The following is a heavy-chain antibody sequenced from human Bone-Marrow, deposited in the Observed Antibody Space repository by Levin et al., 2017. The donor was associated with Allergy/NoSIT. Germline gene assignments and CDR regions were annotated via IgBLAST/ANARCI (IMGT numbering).Heavy chain of an antibody. J-gene: IGHJ6*02. V-gene: IGHV1-69*13. CDR2: IIPIFGTA. CDR3: ASNLGIAATKVGYYYYGMDV. D-gene: IGHD6-13*01. CDR1: GGTFSSYA. Sequence: SVKVSCKASGGTFSSYAISWVRQAPGQGLEWMGGIIPIFGTANYAQKFQGRVTITADESTSTAYMELSSLRSEDTAVYYCASNLGIAATKVGYYYYGMDVWGQGTTVTVSS.